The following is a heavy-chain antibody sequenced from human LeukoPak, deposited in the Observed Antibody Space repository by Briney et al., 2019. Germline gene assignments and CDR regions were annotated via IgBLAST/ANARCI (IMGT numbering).Heavy chain of an antibody. J-gene: IGHJ4*02. Sequence: NPSETLSLTCTVSGGSISSYYWSWIRQPPGKGLEWIGYIYYSGSTNYNPSLKSRVTISVDTSKNQFSLKLSSVTAADTAVYYCAREVRVGATAIGKEFDYWGQGTLVTVSS. D-gene: IGHD2-21*02. CDR1: GGSISSYY. V-gene: IGHV4-59*12. CDR3: AREVRVGATAIGKEFDY. CDR2: IYYSGST.